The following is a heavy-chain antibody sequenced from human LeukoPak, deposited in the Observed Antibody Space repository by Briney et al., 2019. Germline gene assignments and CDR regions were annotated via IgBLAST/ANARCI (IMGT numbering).Heavy chain of an antibody. CDR2: MNPNSGNT. J-gene: IGHJ5*02. Sequence: ASVKVSCKASGYTFTSYDINWVRQAPGQGLEWMGWMNPNSGNTGYAQKFQGRVTMTRNTSISTAYMELSSLRSEDTAVYYCARGRSYDYVWGSYRPNNWFDPWGQGTLVTASS. D-gene: IGHD3-16*02. CDR3: ARGRSYDYVWGSYRPNNWFDP. V-gene: IGHV1-8*01. CDR1: GYTFTSYD.